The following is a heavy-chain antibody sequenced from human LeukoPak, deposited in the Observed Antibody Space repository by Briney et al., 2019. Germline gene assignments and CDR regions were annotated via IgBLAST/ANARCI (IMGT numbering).Heavy chain of an antibody. V-gene: IGHV3-11*01. CDR1: GFTFSDYY. CDR3: ARDRVVVVPAAIDAGYYMDV. Sequence: PGGSLRLSCAASGFTFSDYYMSWTRQAPGKGLEWVSYISSSGSTIYYADSVKGRFTISRDNAKNSLYLQMNSLRAEDTAVYYCARDRVVVVPAAIDAGYYMDVWGKGTTVTVSS. D-gene: IGHD2-2*02. J-gene: IGHJ6*03. CDR2: ISSSGSTI.